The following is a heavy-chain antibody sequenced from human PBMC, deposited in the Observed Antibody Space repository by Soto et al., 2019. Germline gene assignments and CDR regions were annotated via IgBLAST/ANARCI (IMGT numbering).Heavy chain of an antibody. Sequence: SVKVSCKASGGTFSSYAISWVRQAPGQGREWMGGIIPIFGTANYAQKFQSRVTITADESTSTAYMELSSLRSEDTAVYYCARGDYGDYRVGYFDLWGRGXLVTVSS. V-gene: IGHV1-69*13. CDR2: IIPIFGTA. CDR1: GGTFSSYA. CDR3: ARGDYGDYRVGYFDL. D-gene: IGHD4-17*01. J-gene: IGHJ2*01.